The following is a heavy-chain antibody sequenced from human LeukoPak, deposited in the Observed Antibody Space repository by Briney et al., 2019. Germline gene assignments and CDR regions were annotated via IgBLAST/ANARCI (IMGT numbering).Heavy chain of an antibody. J-gene: IGHJ4*02. V-gene: IGHV4-59*01. CDR3: ARGTEVATTGPFDY. CDR2: IYYSGST. CDR1: GGSISSYY. Sequence: PSETLSLTCTVSGGSISSYYWSWIRQPPGKGLEWIGYIYYSGSTNYNPSLKSRVTISVDTSKSQFSLKLSSVTAADTAVYYCARGTEVATTGPFDYWGQGTLVTVSS. D-gene: IGHD1-1*01.